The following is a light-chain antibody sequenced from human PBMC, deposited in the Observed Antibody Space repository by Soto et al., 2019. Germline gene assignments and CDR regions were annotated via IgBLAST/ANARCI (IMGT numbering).Light chain of an antibody. CDR1: QSVSNN. J-gene: IGKJ1*01. Sequence: EIVLTQSPVTLSLSPGSIATLSCSVNQSVSNNYLVRYQQKTGQGPSLLIYGASSSVNGVLARFSGTWSGREFSLTISSLQSEDSRVYYCQQYNDRLWTFGRGTKVDIK. CDR2: GAS. V-gene: IGKV3-15*01. CDR3: QQYNDRLWT.